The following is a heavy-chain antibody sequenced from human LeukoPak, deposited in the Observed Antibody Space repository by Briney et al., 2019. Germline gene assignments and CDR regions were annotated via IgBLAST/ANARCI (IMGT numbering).Heavy chain of an antibody. CDR2: ISGSGGTT. J-gene: IGHJ4*02. CDR3: AKDGQVNQPDRLFTD. Sequence: GGSLRLSCAASGFTFPTYAMAWVRQAPGKGLEWVSVISGSGGTTHYADSVKGRFTIPRDNSKNTLYLQMNSLRGEDTAVYYCAKDGQVNQPDRLFTDWGQGTLVIVSS. D-gene: IGHD1-14*01. CDR1: GFTFPTYA. V-gene: IGHV3-23*01.